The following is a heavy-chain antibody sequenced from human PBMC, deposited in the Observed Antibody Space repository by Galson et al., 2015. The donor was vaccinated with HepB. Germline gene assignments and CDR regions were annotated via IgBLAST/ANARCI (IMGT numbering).Heavy chain of an antibody. J-gene: IGHJ6*02. V-gene: IGHV1-69*13. CDR2: IIPIFGTA. CDR3: ARDLPSGGYFWSGYYKYYYGMDV. D-gene: IGHD3-3*01. CDR1: GGTFSSYA. Sequence: SVKVSCKASGGTFSSYAISWVRQAPGQGLEWMGGIIPIFGTANYAQKFQSRVTITADESTSTAYMELSSLRSEDTAVYYCARDLPSGGYFWSGYYKYYYGMDVWGQGTTVTVSS.